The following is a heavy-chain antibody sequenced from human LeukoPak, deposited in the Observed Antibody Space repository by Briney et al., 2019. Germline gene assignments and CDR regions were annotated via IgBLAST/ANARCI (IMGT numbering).Heavy chain of an antibody. J-gene: IGHJ4*02. CDR1: GVSISSSNSY. CDR3: ARQTGSGLFILP. Sequence: SETPSLTCTVSGVSISSSNSYWGWIRQPPGKGLEWIGSIYYSGNTYYNASLKSQVSISIDTSKNQFSLKLTSVTAADTAVYYCARQTGSGLFILPGGQGTLVTVS. CDR2: IYYSGNT. D-gene: IGHD3/OR15-3a*01. V-gene: IGHV4-39*01.